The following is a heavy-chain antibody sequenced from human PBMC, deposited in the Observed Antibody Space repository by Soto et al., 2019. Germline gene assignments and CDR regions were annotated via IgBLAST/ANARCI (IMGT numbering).Heavy chain of an antibody. J-gene: IGHJ4*02. CDR3: ARDGLVLLPYY. Sequence: QIQLVQSGTEVRKPGASAKVSCKASGYTFTNNDVCWVRQTPGQGLEWMGWISPYSGKTNYARKFQGRVTMTTDTCTSTAYMEGRSLTSDDTAVYYCARDGLVLLPYYWGQGPLATVSS. V-gene: IGHV1-18*01. D-gene: IGHD3-10*01. CDR1: GYTFTNND. CDR2: ISPYSGKT.